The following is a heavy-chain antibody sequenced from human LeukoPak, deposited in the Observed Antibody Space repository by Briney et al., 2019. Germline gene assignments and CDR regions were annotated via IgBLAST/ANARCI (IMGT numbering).Heavy chain of an antibody. D-gene: IGHD3-10*01. CDR2: ISYDGSNK. CDR3: ARARSLLFMDV. CDR1: GFTFSSYA. J-gene: IGHJ6*03. Sequence: GRSLRLSCAASGFTFSSYAMHWVRQAPGKGLEWVAVISYDGSNKYYADSVKGRFTISRDNAKNALYLQMNSLRAEDTAVYYCARARSLLFMDVWGKGTTVTISS. V-gene: IGHV3-30*04.